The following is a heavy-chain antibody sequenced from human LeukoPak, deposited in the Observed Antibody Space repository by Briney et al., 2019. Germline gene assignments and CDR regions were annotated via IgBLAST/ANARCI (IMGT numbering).Heavy chain of an antibody. CDR2: ISGDGGST. Sequence: GGSLRLSCAASGFTFDDYAMHWVRQAPGKGLEWVPLISGDGGSTYYADSVKGRFTISRDNSKNSLYLQMNSLRTEDTALYYCAKDNVLLWFGELYYYMDVWGKGTTVTVSS. CDR1: GFTFDDYA. J-gene: IGHJ6*03. V-gene: IGHV3-43*02. CDR3: AKDNVLLWFGELYYYMDV. D-gene: IGHD3-10*01.